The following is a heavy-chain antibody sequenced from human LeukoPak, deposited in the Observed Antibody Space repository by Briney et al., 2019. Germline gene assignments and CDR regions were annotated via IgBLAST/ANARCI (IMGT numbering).Heavy chain of an antibody. CDR1: GYTFTSYY. CDR2: INPSGGST. Sequence: ASGKVSCKASGYTFTSYYMHWVRQAPGQGLEWMGIINPSGGSTSYAQKFQGRVTMTRDTSTSTVYMELSSLRSEDTAVYYCARGSRNTYYDFWSMGDYWGQGTLVTVSS. V-gene: IGHV1-46*01. D-gene: IGHD3-3*01. J-gene: IGHJ4*02. CDR3: ARGSRNTYYDFWSMGDY.